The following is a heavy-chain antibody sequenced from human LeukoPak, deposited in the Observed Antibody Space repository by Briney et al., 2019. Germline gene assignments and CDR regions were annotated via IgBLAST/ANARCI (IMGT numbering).Heavy chain of an antibody. D-gene: IGHD3-22*01. V-gene: IGHV3-33*01. CDR1: GFTFSSYG. J-gene: IGHJ4*02. CDR3: ARDAPYYDSSGYYCDY. Sequence: GGSLRLSCAASGFTFSSYGMHWVRQAPGKGLEWVAVIWYDGSNKYYADSVKGRFTISRDNSKNTLYLQMNSLRAEDTAAYYCARDAPYYDSSGYYCDYWGQGTLVTVSS. CDR2: IWYDGSNK.